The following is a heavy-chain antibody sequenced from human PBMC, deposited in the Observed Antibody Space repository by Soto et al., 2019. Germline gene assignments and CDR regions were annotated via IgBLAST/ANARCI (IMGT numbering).Heavy chain of an antibody. V-gene: IGHV1-18*01. Sequence: QVQLVQSGAEVKKPGASVKVSCKASGYTFSNYGITWVRQAPGQGLEWMGWISAYIGNTNYAQNLQGRVIMSTDTSTSTAYMELRSLRSDDTAVYYCASTNTMVTPFEYWGQGTLVTVSS. CDR1: GYTFSNYG. D-gene: IGHD2-21*02. CDR2: ISAYIGNT. CDR3: ASTNTMVTPFEY. J-gene: IGHJ4*02.